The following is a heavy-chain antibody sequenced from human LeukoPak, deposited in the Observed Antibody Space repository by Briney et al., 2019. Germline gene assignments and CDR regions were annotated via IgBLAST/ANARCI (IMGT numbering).Heavy chain of an antibody. CDR1: GYTFTGYY. V-gene: IGHV1-69*05. Sequence: VASVKVSCKASGYTFTGYYMHWVRQAPGQGLEWMGRIIPIFGTANYAQKFQGRVTITTDESTSTAYMELSSLRSEDTAVYYCARDRVSGYYSFDYWGQGTLVTVSS. J-gene: IGHJ4*02. CDR2: IIPIFGTA. CDR3: ARDRVSGYYSFDY. D-gene: IGHD3-22*01.